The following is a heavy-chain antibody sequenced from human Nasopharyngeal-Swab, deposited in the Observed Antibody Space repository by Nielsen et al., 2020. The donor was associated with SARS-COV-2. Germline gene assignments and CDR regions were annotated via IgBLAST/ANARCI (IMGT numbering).Heavy chain of an antibody. Sequence: LRLSCTVSGGSISSYYWSWIRQPPGKGLEWIGYIYYSGSTYYNPSLKSRVTISVDTSKNQFSLKLSSVTAADTAVYYCARDWELLGFDYWGQGTLVTVSS. J-gene: IGHJ4*02. V-gene: IGHV4-30-4*01. D-gene: IGHD1-26*01. CDR2: IYYSGST. CDR1: GGSISSYY. CDR3: ARDWELLGFDY.